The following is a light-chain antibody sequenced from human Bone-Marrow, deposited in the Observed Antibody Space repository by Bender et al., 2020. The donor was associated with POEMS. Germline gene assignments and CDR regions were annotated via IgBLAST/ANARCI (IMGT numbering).Light chain of an antibody. Sequence: SYDLTQPPSVSVSPGQTANITCSGEQLGNKFVSWYQHRPGQSPVLVIFHDSKRPSGIPERFSGSSSGNTATLTISGTQALDAADYVCQAWASLAVFGGGTKLTVL. CDR3: QAWASLAV. CDR2: HDS. CDR1: QLGNKF. V-gene: IGLV3-1*01. J-gene: IGLJ2*01.